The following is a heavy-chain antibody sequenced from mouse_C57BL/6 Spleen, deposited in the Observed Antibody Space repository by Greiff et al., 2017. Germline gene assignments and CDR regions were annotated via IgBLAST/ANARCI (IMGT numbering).Heavy chain of an antibody. D-gene: IGHD4-1*01. CDR2: IHPNSGST. Sequence: QVQLQQPGAELVKPGASVKLSCKASGYTFTSYWMHWVKQRPGQGLEWIGMIHPNSGSTNYNEKFKSKATLTVDKSSSTAYMQLSSLTSEDSAVYYGARPSSGTGGYYAMDYWGQGTSVTVSS. CDR1: GYTFTSYW. CDR3: ARPSSGTGGYYAMDY. V-gene: IGHV1-64*01. J-gene: IGHJ4*01.